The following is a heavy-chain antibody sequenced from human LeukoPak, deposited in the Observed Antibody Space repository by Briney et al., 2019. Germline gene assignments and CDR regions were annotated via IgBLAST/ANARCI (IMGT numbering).Heavy chain of an antibody. D-gene: IGHD3-16*01. Sequence: GGSLRLSCAASGFTFSSYGMHWVRQAPGKGLEWVAVKWYDGSNKYYPDSVKGRFTISRDNSKNSLYLQMNSRRAEGTAVYFCARDKDGWGIHDFWGQGTLVTVSS. CDR1: GFTFSSYG. J-gene: IGHJ4*02. V-gene: IGHV3-33*01. CDR2: KWYDGSNK. CDR3: ARDKDGWGIHDF.